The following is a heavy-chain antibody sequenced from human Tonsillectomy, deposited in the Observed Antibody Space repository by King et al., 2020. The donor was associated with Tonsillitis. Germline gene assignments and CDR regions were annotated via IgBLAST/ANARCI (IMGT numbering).Heavy chain of an antibody. CDR2: IIPIFGTA. CDR1: GGTFSSYA. Sequence: QLVQSGAEVKKPGSSVKVSCKASGGTFSSYAISWVRQAPGQGLEWMGGIIPIFGTANYAQKFQGRVTITADESTSTAHMELRSLRSEDTAVYYWAGNRQWLAHEYYSYCGMDVWGQGTTVTVSS. D-gene: IGHD6-19*01. J-gene: IGHJ6*02. V-gene: IGHV1-69*12. CDR3: AGNRQWLAHEYYSYCGMDV.